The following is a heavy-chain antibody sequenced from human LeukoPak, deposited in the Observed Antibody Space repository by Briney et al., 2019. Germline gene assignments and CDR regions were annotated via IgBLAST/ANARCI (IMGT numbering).Heavy chain of an antibody. CDR3: ARKGPSNWGLYPFDI. D-gene: IGHD7-27*01. Sequence: GASVKVSCKASGYTFTGNYMHWVRQAPGQGLEWMGWINPNSGGTNYAQRFQGRVTLTRDTSISTASMELSRLTSDDTAVYYCARKGPSNWGLYPFDIWGQGTMVTVSS. CDR2: INPNSGGT. V-gene: IGHV1-2*02. CDR1: GYTFTGNY. J-gene: IGHJ3*02.